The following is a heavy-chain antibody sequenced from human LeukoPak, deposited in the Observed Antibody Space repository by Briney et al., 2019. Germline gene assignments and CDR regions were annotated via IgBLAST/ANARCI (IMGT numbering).Heavy chain of an antibody. Sequence: SETLSLTCAVYGGSFSGYYWSSIRQPPGKGLEWIGEINHSGSTNYNPPLKSRVTISVDTSKNQFSLKLSSVTAADTAVYYCARGGDRDFWSGYWRFDPWGQGTLVTVSS. CDR2: INHSGST. D-gene: IGHD3-3*01. J-gene: IGHJ5*02. CDR1: GGSFSGYY. V-gene: IGHV4-34*01. CDR3: ARGGDRDFWSGYWRFDP.